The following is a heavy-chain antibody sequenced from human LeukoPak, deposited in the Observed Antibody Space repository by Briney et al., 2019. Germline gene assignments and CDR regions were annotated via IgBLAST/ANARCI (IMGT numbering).Heavy chain of an antibody. D-gene: IGHD3-3*01. CDR3: ARGPTRYDFWSGYYRD. Sequence: SETLSLTCAVYGGSFSGYYWSCIRQPPGKGLEWIGEINHSGSTNYDPSLKSRVTISVGTSKNPFSLKLSSVTAADTAVYYCARGPTRYDFWSGYYRDWGQGTLVTVSS. CDR1: GGSFSGYY. J-gene: IGHJ4*02. CDR2: INHSGST. V-gene: IGHV4-34*01.